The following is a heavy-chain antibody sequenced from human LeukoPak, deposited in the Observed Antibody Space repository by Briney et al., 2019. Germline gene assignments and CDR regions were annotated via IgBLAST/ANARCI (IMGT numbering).Heavy chain of an antibody. CDR1: GFTFSSYG. Sequence: GGSLRLSCAASGFTFSSYGMNWVRQAPGKGLEWVSAISTSGGSTYYADSVKGRFTISRDNSKNTLSLQVNSLRAEDTAVYYCARDYYDGIGYYYEDYWGQGTLVTVSS. J-gene: IGHJ4*02. CDR3: ARDYYDGIGYYYEDY. CDR2: ISTSGGST. D-gene: IGHD3-22*01. V-gene: IGHV3-23*01.